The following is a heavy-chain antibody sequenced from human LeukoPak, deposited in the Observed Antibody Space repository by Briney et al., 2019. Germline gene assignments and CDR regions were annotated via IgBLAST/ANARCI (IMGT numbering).Heavy chain of an antibody. D-gene: IGHD1-26*01. CDR2: INYSGST. CDR1: GGSFSGYY. CDR3: ATLVGYSDSHRYDAFDI. Sequence: ASETLSLTCAVYGGSFSGYYWSWIRQPPGKGLEWIGEINYSGSTKYNTSLKSRVHISVGTSKNQFSQKMSSLNAADTAVYYWATLVGYSDSHRYDAFDIWGQGTMVTVSS. V-gene: IGHV4-34*01. J-gene: IGHJ3*02.